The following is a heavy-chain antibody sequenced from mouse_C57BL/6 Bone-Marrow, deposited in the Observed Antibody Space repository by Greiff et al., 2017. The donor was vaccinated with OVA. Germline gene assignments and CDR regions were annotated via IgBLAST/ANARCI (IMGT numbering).Heavy chain of an antibody. Sequence: EVQLQQSGPELVKPGASVKISCKASGYTFTDYYMNWVKQSHGKSLEWIGDINPNNGGTSYNQKFKGKATLTVDKSSSTAYMELRSLTSEDSAVYYCARSGGWLPFAYWGQGTLVTVSA. CDR2: INPNNGGT. CDR1: GYTFTDYY. V-gene: IGHV1-26*01. J-gene: IGHJ3*01. D-gene: IGHD2-3*01. CDR3: ARSGGWLPFAY.